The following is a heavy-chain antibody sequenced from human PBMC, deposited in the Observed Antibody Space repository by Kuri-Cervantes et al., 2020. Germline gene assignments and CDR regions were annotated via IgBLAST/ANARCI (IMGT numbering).Heavy chain of an antibody. CDR2: IWYDGSNK. V-gene: IGHV3-33*08. CDR1: GFTFSSYW. J-gene: IGHJ3*02. CDR3: AREYFIRAEDAFDI. D-gene: IGHD3-10*01. Sequence: GGSLRLSCAASGFTFSSYWMSWVRQAPGKGLEWVAVIWYDGSNKYYADSVKGRFTISRDNSKNTLYLQMNSLRAEDTAVYYCAREYFIRAEDAFDIWGQGTMVTVSS.